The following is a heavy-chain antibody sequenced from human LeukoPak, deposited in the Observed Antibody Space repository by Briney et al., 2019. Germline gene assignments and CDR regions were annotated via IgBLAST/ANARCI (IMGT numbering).Heavy chain of an antibody. J-gene: IGHJ6*02. V-gene: IGHV3-7*03. D-gene: IGHD3-16*01. Sequence: PGGSLRLSCAASGFTFSNAWMSWVCQAPGKGLEWVASINHNGNVNYYVDSVKGRFTISRDNAKNSLYLQMSNLRAEDTAVYFCARGGGLDVWGQGATVTVSS. CDR2: INHNGNVN. CDR3: ARGGGLDV. CDR1: GFTFSNAW.